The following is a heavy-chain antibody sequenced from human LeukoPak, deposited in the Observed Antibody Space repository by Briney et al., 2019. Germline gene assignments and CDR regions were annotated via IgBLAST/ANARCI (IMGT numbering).Heavy chain of an antibody. CDR1: GGSISGYY. V-gene: IGHV4-59*08. CDR2: IYYSGST. D-gene: IGHD3-22*01. Sequence: PSETLSLTCTVSGGSISGYYWTWIRQPPGKGLEWIGYIYYSGSTNYNPSLKSRVTISVDTSKNQFSLKLSSVTAADTAVYYCAGSSGYDYYFDYWGQGTLVTVSS. J-gene: IGHJ4*02. CDR3: AGSSGYDYYFDY.